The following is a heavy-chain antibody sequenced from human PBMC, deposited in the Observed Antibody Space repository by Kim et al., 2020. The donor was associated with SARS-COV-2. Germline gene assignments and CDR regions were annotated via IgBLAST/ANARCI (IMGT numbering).Heavy chain of an antibody. Sequence: GGSLRLSCAASGFTFSSYGMHWVRQAPGKGLEWVAVISYDGSNKYYADSVKGRFTISRDNSKNTLYLQMNSLRAEDTAVYYCAKSPESGYVGYFDYWGQG. CDR1: GFTFSSYG. V-gene: IGHV3-30*18. CDR2: ISYDGSNK. J-gene: IGHJ4*02. CDR3: AKSPESGYVGYFDY. D-gene: IGHD5-12*01.